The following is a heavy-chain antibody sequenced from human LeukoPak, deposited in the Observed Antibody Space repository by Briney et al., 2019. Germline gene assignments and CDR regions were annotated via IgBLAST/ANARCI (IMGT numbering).Heavy chain of an antibody. Sequence: PGGSLRLSCAASGFTFSSYSMNWVRQAPGKGLEWVSSISSSSSYIYYADSVKGRFTISRDNAKNSLYLQMNSLRAEDTAVYYCVREGSSWYRYNWFDPWGQGTLVTVSS. J-gene: IGHJ5*02. CDR3: VREGSSWYRYNWFDP. CDR2: ISSSSSYI. D-gene: IGHD6-13*01. CDR1: GFTFSSYS. V-gene: IGHV3-21*01.